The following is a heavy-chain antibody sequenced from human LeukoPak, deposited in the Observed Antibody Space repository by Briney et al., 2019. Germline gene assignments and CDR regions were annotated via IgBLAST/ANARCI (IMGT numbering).Heavy chain of an antibody. CDR2: ISSSSSTI. CDR3: AREVAAAGFDY. J-gene: IGHJ4*02. Sequence: GGSLRLSCAASGFTLSSYSMNWVRQAPGKGLEWVSYISSSSSTIYYADSVKGRFTISRDNAKNTLYLQMNSLRAEDTAVYYCAREVAAAGFDYWGQGTLVTVSS. D-gene: IGHD6-13*01. V-gene: IGHV3-48*04. CDR1: GFTLSSYS.